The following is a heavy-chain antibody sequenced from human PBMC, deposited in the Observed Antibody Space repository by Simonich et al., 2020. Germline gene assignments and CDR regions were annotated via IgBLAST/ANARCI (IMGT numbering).Heavy chain of an antibody. Sequence: QVQLQESGPGLVKPSETLSLTCAVSGYSIRSGYYWGWFRQPPGKGLEWIGSIYHSGSTSYNPSLKSRVTIAVDTSKNQFSLKLSSVTAADTAVYYCARVGYSNYYYYGMDVWGQGTTVTVSS. V-gene: IGHV4-38-2*01. J-gene: IGHJ6*02. CDR1: GYSIRSGYY. CDR3: ARVGYSNYYYYGMDV. D-gene: IGHD6-13*01. CDR2: IYHSGST.